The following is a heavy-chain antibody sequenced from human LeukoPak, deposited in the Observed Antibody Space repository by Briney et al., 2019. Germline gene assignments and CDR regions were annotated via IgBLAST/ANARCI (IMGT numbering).Heavy chain of an antibody. CDR1: GYNFILHG. V-gene: IGHV1-18*01. Sequence: ASVKVSCKASGYNFILHGISWVRLAPGQGIEWMGWISTYNGNTKYAQNLQGRVTMTTDTSTSTAYMELRSLRSDDTAVYYCVRDEDYGIYVNFDFWGQGTLVTVSS. CDR3: VRDEDYGIYVNFDF. CDR2: ISTYNGNT. J-gene: IGHJ4*02. D-gene: IGHD4-17*01.